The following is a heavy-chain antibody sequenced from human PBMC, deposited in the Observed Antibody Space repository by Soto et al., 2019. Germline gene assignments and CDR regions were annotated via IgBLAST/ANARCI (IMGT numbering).Heavy chain of an antibody. Sequence: QVQLVQSGAEVKKPGASVKVSCKASGYSFTTYGITWMRQAPGQGLEWMGWISAYHGYTKYSQKLQGRVTMTTDTSTNTAYMELRSLSSDDTAVYYCAREITRTHDAFDIWGQGTMVTVSS. D-gene: IGHD1-20*01. CDR2: ISAYHGYT. V-gene: IGHV1-18*01. J-gene: IGHJ3*02. CDR3: AREITRTHDAFDI. CDR1: GYSFTTYG.